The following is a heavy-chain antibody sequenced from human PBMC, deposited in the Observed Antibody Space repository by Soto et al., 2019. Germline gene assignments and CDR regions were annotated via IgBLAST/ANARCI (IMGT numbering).Heavy chain of an antibody. CDR2: IKQDESQK. CDR1: GFTFSTYW. J-gene: IGHJ4*02. Sequence: GGFLRLSCAASGFTFSTYWMRWVRQTPGKGLEWVANIKQDESQKYYVDSVKGRFTISRDNTKNSLFLQMNSLRVEDTAVYYCVRDRGWGFVVVPASFDYWGQGTLVTVSS. V-gene: IGHV3-7*01. CDR3: VRDRGWGFVVVPASFDY. D-gene: IGHD2-2*01.